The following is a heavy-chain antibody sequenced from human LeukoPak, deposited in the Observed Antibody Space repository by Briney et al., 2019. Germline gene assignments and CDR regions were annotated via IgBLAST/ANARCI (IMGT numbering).Heavy chain of an antibody. J-gene: IGHJ4*02. Sequence: GASVKVSCKASGYTFSGYYMHWVRQAPGQGLEWMGWINPNSGGTNYAQKFQGRVTMTRDTSVSTAYMELSSLRSDDTAVYYCARESSYGHYFDYWGQGTLVTVSS. CDR3: ARESSYGHYFDY. D-gene: IGHD5-18*01. V-gene: IGHV1-2*02. CDR2: INPNSGGT. CDR1: GYTFSGYY.